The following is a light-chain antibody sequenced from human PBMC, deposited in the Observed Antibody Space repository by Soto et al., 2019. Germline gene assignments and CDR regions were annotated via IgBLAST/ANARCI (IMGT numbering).Light chain of an antibody. CDR1: QSISRW. Sequence: DIQMTESTSTLSSSLVESFTITCWASQSISRWLAWYQKKPGKAPNLLIQKASSLESGVPSRFSGSGSGTEFTLTITSLQPEDFATYYCQQLNSFLITFGQGTRLEIK. CDR3: QQLNSFLIT. CDR2: KAS. J-gene: IGKJ5*01. V-gene: IGKV1-5*03.